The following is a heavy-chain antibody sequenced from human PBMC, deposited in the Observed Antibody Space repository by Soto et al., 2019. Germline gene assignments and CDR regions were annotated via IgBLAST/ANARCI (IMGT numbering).Heavy chain of an antibody. Sequence: GGSLRLSCAASGFTFSSYSMNWVRQAPGKGLEWVSAISGSGGSTYYADSVKGRFTISRDNSKNTLYLQMNSLRAEDTAVYYCATTTVTTQSPSDYYGMDVWGQGTTVTVSS. D-gene: IGHD4-17*01. CDR3: ATTTVTTQSPSDYYGMDV. CDR1: GFTFSSYS. CDR2: ISGSGGST. V-gene: IGHV3-23*01. J-gene: IGHJ6*02.